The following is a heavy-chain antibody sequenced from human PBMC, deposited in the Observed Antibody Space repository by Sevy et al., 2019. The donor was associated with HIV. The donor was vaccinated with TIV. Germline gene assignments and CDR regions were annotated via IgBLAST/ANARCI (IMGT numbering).Heavy chain of an antibody. D-gene: IGHD2-21*02. J-gene: IGHJ4*02. CDR1: GFTFSSYW. Sequence: GSLRLSCAASGFTFSSYWMSWVRQAPGKGLEWVANIKQDGSEKYYVDSVKGRFTISRDNAKNSLYLQMNSLRAEDTAVYYCARVGYCGGDCYPHYWGQGTLVTVSS. CDR2: IKQDGSEK. V-gene: IGHV3-7*01. CDR3: ARVGYCGGDCYPHY.